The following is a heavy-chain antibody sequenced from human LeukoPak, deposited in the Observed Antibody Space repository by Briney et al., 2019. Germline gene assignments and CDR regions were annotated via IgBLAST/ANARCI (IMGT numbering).Heavy chain of an antibody. CDR1: GGSISDYY. CDR3: ARGVGATHFDY. D-gene: IGHD1-26*01. V-gene: IGHV4-59*01. Sequence: SETLSLTCSVSGGSISDYYWAWIRQAPGKGLEWIGYSNYIGITNYNPSLESRVTISVDTSKNQFSLKVTSVTAADTAVYYCARGVGATHFDYWGQGTLVTVSS. CDR2: SNYIGIT. J-gene: IGHJ4*02.